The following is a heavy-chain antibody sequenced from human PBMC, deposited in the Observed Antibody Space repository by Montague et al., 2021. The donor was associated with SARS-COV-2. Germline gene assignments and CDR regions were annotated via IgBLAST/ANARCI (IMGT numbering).Heavy chain of an antibody. V-gene: IGHV4-34*12. J-gene: IGHJ5*02. D-gene: IGHD3-10*01. Sequence: SETLSLTCTVSGGSISSDYWTWIRQPPGKGLEWIGEIFHSGSTNXNPSLKSRVTMSVDKSKNDFSLKLSPVTAADTAMYYCARRITMVRGVTKRNNWFDPWGRGILVTVSS. CDR3: ARRITMVRGVTKRNNWFDP. CDR2: IFHSGST. CDR1: GGSISSDY.